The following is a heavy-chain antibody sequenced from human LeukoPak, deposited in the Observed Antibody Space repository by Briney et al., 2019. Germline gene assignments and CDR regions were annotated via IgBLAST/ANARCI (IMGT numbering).Heavy chain of an antibody. D-gene: IGHD1-26*01. CDR2: ISGSGGNT. CDR1: GFTFSSYA. V-gene: IGHV3-23*01. J-gene: IGHJ6*02. CDR3: AKDKGWGYSTYDFYGMDV. Sequence: GGSLRLSCAASGFTFSSYAMSWVRQAPGRGLEWVSAISGSGGNTYYADSVKGRFTISRDNSKNTLYLQMNSPRAEDTAVYYCAKDKGWGYSTYDFYGMDVWGQGTTVTVSS.